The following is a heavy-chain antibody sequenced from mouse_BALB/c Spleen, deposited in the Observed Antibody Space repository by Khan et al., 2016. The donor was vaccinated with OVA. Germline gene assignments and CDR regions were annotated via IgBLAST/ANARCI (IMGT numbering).Heavy chain of an antibody. D-gene: IGHD1-3*01. J-gene: IGHJ3*01. CDR3: TRGSYSSFAY. V-gene: IGHV1-5*01. CDR2: IYPGNSDT. Sequence: IQLVQSGTVLARPGASVKMSCKASGYSFTSYWMYWVKQRPGQGLEWIGGIYPGNSDTDYNQKFKGKAKLTAGTSASTAYMELSSLTNEDSAVYYCTRGSYSSFAYWGQGTLVTVSA. CDR1: GYSFTSYW.